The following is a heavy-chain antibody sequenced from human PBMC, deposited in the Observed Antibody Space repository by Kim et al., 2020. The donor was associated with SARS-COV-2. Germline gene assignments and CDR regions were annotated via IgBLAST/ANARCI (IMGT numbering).Heavy chain of an antibody. D-gene: IGHD4-17*01. V-gene: IGHV3-66*01. CDR1: GFTVSSNY. Sequence: GGSLRLSCAASGFTVSSNYMSWVRQAPGKGLEWVSVIYSGGSTYYADSVKGRFTISRDNSKNTLYLQMNSLRAEDTAVYYCARDATDYGDYWSCYYYGMDVWGQGTTVTVSS. J-gene: IGHJ6*02. CDR2: IYSGGST. CDR3: ARDATDYGDYWSCYYYGMDV.